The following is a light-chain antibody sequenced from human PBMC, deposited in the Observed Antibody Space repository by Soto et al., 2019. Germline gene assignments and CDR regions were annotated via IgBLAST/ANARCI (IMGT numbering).Light chain of an antibody. CDR1: QSVSSY. V-gene: IGKV3-20*01. CDR2: GAS. CDR3: QQFSSYPLT. Sequence: EIVLTQSPATLSLSPGERATLSFRASQSVSSYLAWYQQKPGQAPRLLIYGASSRATGIPDRFSGSGSGTDFTLTISRLEPEDFAVYYCQQFSSYPLTFGGGTKVDIK. J-gene: IGKJ4*01.